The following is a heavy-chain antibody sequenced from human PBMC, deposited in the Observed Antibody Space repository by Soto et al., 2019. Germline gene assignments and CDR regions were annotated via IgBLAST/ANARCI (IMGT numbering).Heavy chain of an antibody. J-gene: IGHJ6*02. CDR1: GDSISSGDYY. CDR3: ARDIVLVPFFFGYYGMDV. CDR2: IYYSGST. D-gene: IGHD2-2*01. Sequence: SETLSLTCTVSGDSISSGDYYWSWIRPPPGKGLEWIGYIYYSGSTYYNPSLKSRVTISVDTSKNQFSLKLSSVTAADTAVYYCARDIVLVPFFFGYYGMDVWGQGTTVTV. V-gene: IGHV4-30-4*01.